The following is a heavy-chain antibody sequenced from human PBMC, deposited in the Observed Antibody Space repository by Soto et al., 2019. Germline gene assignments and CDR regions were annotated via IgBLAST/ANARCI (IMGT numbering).Heavy chain of an antibody. D-gene: IGHD3-22*01. Sequence: PGGSLRLSCKDSGFTFGDYAISWVRQAPGEGLEWVGFIRSKAYGGTTHYAASVKGRFTISRDDSKSIAYLQMNSLKTEDTAVYYCSTNYYDSSGYDNWFDPWGQGTLVTVSS. J-gene: IGHJ5*02. CDR1: GFTFGDYA. CDR3: STNYYDSSGYDNWFDP. V-gene: IGHV3-49*04. CDR2: IRSKAYGGTT.